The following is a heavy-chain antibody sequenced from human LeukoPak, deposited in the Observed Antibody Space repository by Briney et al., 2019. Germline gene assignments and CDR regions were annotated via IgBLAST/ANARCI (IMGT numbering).Heavy chain of an antibody. CDR2: INHSGST. D-gene: IGHD6-6*01. V-gene: IGHV4-34*01. Sequence: SETLSLTCAVYGCSFSGYYWSWIRQPPGKGLEWIGEINHSGSTNYNPSLKSRVTISVDTSKNQFSLKLSSVTATYRVVYRCARTILEYSSSFSDYWGQGTLVTVSS. CDR1: GCSFSGYY. CDR3: ARTILEYSSSFSDY. J-gene: IGHJ4*02.